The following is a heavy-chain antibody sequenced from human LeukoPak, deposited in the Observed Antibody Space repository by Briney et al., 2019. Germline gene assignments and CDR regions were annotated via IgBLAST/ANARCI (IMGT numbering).Heavy chain of an antibody. CDR2: INNASAYM. V-gene: IGHV3-21*01. CDR1: GFTSNSFS. J-gene: IGHJ4*02. D-gene: IGHD5/OR15-5a*01. CDR3: ARGPPYIVSTRGGGYDY. Sequence: GGSLRLYCAGSGFTSNSFSMNWLRQAPGKGREWFSSINNASAYMFYADSVKGRFTISRDNAKDSLYLQMDSLRAEDTAVYYCARGPPYIVSTRGGGYDYWGRGTLVTVSS.